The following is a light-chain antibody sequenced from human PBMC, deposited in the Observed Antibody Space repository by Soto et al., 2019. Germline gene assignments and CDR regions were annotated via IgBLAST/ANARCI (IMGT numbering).Light chain of an antibody. J-gene: IGLJ2*01. CDR3: AAWDDSLNSPL. CDR2: NSD. CDR1: SSNVGSNS. V-gene: IGLV1-44*01. Sequence: VVTQPPSASGTPGQRVTISCSGTSSNVGSNSVSWYHHLPGTAPKLLIYNSDQRPSGVPDRFSGSKSDTSASLAISGLQSEDEADYYCAAWDDSLNSPLFGGGTKVTVL.